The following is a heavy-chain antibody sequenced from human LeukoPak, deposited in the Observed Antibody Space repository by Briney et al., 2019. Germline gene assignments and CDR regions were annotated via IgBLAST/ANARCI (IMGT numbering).Heavy chain of an antibody. V-gene: IGHV3-11*06. CDR1: GGSISSYY. CDR2: ISSSSSYT. J-gene: IGHJ5*02. Sequence: LSLTCTVSGGSISSYYMSWIRQAPGKGLEWVSYISSSSSYTNYADSVKGRFTISRDNAKNSLYLQMNSLRAEDTAVYYCARDGGSIAPPDPWGQGTLVTVSS. CDR3: ARDGGSIAPPDP. D-gene: IGHD6-6*01.